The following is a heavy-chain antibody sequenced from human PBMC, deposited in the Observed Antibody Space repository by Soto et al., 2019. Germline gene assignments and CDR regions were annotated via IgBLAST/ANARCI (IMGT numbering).Heavy chain of an antibody. Sequence: PSETLSLTCTVSGGSISSYYWSWIRQPPGKGLEWIGYIYYSGSTNYNPPLKSRVTISVDTSKNQFSLKLSSVTAADTAVYYCARGPPLLYWGQGTLVTVSS. CDR3: ARGPPLLY. D-gene: IGHD2-15*01. J-gene: IGHJ4*02. CDR2: IYYSGST. CDR1: GGSISSYY. V-gene: IGHV4-59*12.